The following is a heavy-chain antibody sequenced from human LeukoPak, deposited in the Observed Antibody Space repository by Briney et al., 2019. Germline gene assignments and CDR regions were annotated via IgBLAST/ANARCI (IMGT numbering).Heavy chain of an antibody. CDR3: ARDLLYSSQGFDY. Sequence: SETLSLTCTVSGGSISSGDFCWSWIRQPPGKGLEWIGYIYYSGSTYYNPSLKSRVTISVDTSKNQFSLKLSSVTAADTAVYYCARDLLYSSQGFDYWGQGTLVTVSS. V-gene: IGHV4-30-4*08. J-gene: IGHJ4*02. CDR1: GGSISSGDFC. CDR2: IYYSGST. D-gene: IGHD6-13*01.